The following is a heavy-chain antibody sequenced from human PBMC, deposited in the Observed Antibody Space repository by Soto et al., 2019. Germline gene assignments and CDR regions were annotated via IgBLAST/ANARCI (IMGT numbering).Heavy chain of an antibody. V-gene: IGHV4-39*01. CDR3: ASPKIAFYNWFDP. J-gene: IGHJ5*02. CDR2: IYYRGST. Sequence: QLQLQESGPGLVKPSETLSLTCTVSGGSISSSRYYWGWIRQPPGKGLEWIGSIYYRGSTYYNPPLKSRVTISVDTSKNQFSLKLSSVTAADAAVYYCASPKIAFYNWFDPWGQGTLVTVSS. CDR1: GGSISSSRYY. D-gene: IGHD3-3*02.